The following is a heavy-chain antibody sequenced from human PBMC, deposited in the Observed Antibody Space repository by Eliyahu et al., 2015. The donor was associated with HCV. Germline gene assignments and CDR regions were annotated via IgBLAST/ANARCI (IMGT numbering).Heavy chain of an antibody. CDR1: GFTFSSYA. CDR2: ISGSGGST. CDR3: ARPNMGYDSSGHRGAFDI. D-gene: IGHD3-22*01. V-gene: IGHV3-23*01. J-gene: IGHJ3*02. Sequence: EVQLLESGGGLVQPGGSLRLSCAASGFTFSSYAMSWVRQAPGKGLEWVSAISGSGGSTYYADSVKGRFTISRDNSKNTLYLQMNSLRAEDTAVYYCARPNMGYDSSGHRGAFDIWGQGTMVTVSS.